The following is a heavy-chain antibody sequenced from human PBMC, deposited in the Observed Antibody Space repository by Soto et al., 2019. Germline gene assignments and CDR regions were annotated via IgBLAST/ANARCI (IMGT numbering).Heavy chain of an antibody. Sequence: GGSLRLSCAASGFTFSSYAMSWVRQAPGKGLEWVSAISGSGGSTYYADSVKGRFTISRDNSKNTLYLQMNSLIAEDTAVYYCAKDPRYDFWSGYSDYWGQGTLVTVSS. CDR2: ISGSGGST. V-gene: IGHV3-23*01. J-gene: IGHJ4*02. CDR1: GFTFSSYA. CDR3: AKDPRYDFWSGYSDY. D-gene: IGHD3-3*01.